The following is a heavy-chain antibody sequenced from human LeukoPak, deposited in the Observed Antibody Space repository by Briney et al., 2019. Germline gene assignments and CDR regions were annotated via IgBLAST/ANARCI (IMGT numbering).Heavy chain of an antibody. CDR3: ARHASVTHNWFDA. V-gene: IGHV4-59*04. CDR2: VYYSGST. J-gene: IGHJ5*02. CDR1: GGCISSYY. Sequence: SETLSLTCTVSGGCISSYYWSWIRQPPCKGLEWIGTVYYSGSTYSNPSLNSRVSISVDTSRNQFSMQLSSVTAAVTAVYYCARHASVTHNWFDAWGQGTLVTVSS. D-gene: IGHD2-21*02.